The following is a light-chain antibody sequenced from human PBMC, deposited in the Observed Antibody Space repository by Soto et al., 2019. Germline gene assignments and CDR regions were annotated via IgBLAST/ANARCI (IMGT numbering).Light chain of an antibody. CDR1: QSINRY. Sequence: DIQMTQSPSSLSASVRDRVTITCRASQSINRYLNWYQQKPGEAPKLLIYAASNLQSGVPSRFSGSGSGTDFTLTISSLQPEDFATYYCLQHNSYPLTFGGGTKVDIK. CDR3: LQHNSYPLT. V-gene: IGKV1-39*01. J-gene: IGKJ4*01. CDR2: AAS.